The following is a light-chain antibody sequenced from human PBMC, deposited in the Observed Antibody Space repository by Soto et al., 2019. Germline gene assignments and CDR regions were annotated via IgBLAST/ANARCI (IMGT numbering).Light chain of an antibody. J-gene: IGKJ4*01. CDR1: QSVSSN. V-gene: IGKV3-11*01. CDR2: DAS. Sequence: EILMTQSPVTLSVSPGERATLSCRASQSVSSNLAWYQQKPGQAPRLLVYDASNRATGIPTRFSGSGSGTDFTLTISNLEPEDFAVYYCQQHISWPLTFGGGTKVEIK. CDR3: QQHISWPLT.